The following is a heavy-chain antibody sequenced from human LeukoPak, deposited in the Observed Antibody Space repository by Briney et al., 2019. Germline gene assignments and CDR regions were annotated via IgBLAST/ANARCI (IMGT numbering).Heavy chain of an antibody. D-gene: IGHD3-10*01. CDR2: IHRDGTRT. CDR3: ARGGAFSHGSVDS. V-gene: IGHV3-74*01. Sequence: GGSLRLSCAASGFTLSSHWMHWVRQAPGKGLMWVSRIHRDGTRTTYADSVKGRFIISRDDAKGTVHLQMNSLKGEDTAIYCCARGGAFSHGSVDSWGQGTLVTVSS. J-gene: IGHJ5*01. CDR1: GFTLSSHW.